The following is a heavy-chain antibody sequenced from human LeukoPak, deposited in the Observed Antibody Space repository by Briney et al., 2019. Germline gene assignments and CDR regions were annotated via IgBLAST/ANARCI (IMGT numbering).Heavy chain of an antibody. Sequence: ASVKVSCKASGYTFTSYGISWVRQAPGQGLEWMGWISAYNGNTNYAQKLQGRVTITTDTSTSTAYMELRSLRSDDTAVYYCARDSSVTYYDFWSGYYDYWGQGTLVTVSS. J-gene: IGHJ4*02. V-gene: IGHV1-18*01. CDR3: ARDSSVTYYDFWSGYYDY. CDR1: GYTFTSYG. CDR2: ISAYNGNT. D-gene: IGHD3-3*01.